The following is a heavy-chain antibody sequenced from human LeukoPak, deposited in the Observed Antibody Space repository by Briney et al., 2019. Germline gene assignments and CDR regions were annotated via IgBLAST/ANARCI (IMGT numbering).Heavy chain of an antibody. CDR1: GYRFTSYW. J-gene: IGHJ4*02. CDR3: ARRDSSGYYMFDY. V-gene: IGHV5-51*01. CDR2: FYPVDSDT. Sequence: GASLKISFKGSGYRFTSYWIGWVGQMPGKGLEWIGIFYPVDSDTRYSPSFQGQVTISADKSICTAYLQWRSPKASDTAMYYCARRDSSGYYMFDYWGQGTLVTVSS. D-gene: IGHD3-22*01.